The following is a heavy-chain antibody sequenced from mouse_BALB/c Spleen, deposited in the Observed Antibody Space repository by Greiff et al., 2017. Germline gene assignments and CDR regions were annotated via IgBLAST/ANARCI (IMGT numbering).Heavy chain of an antibody. Sequence: EVQLQQSGTVLARPGASVKMSCKASGYTFTSYWMHWVKQRPGQGLEWIGAIYPGNSDTSYNQKFKGKAKLTAVTSTSTAYMELSSLTNEDSAVYYCTRWDYGPYAMDYWGQGTSVTVSS. CDR3: TRWDYGPYAMDY. J-gene: IGHJ4*01. CDR1: GYTFTSYW. CDR2: IYPGNSDT. V-gene: IGHV1-5*01. D-gene: IGHD1-2*01.